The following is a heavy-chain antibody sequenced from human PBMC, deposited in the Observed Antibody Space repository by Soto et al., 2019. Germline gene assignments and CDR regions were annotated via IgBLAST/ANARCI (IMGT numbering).Heavy chain of an antibody. Sequence: SETLSLTCAVSGESVIDYYWSWIRQPPGKGLKWIGHIYYTGSTNYNPSLRSRVTMSQDTSKNQFSLKLASVTAADTAVYYCARSGYYGFVYWGQGALVTVSS. J-gene: IGHJ4*02. CDR3: ARSGYYGFVY. V-gene: IGHV4-59*02. CDR1: GESVIDYY. D-gene: IGHD3-10*01. CDR2: IYYTGST.